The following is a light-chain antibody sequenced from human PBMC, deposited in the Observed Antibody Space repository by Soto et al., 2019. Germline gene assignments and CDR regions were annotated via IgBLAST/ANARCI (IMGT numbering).Light chain of an antibody. J-gene: IGKJ1*01. CDR2: GAS. Sequence: EIVITQSPATLCVSPGQGATLSCRASQGIGNTLAWYQQKPGQAPRLLIYGASSRATGIPDRFSGSGSGTDFTLTISRLEPEDFAVYYCQQYGSSPQTFGQGTKVDIK. CDR1: QGIGNT. CDR3: QQYGSSPQT. V-gene: IGKV3-20*01.